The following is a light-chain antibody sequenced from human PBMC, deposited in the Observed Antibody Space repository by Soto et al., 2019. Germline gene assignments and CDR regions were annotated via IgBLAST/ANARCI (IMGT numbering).Light chain of an antibody. V-gene: IGKV1-17*01. Sequence: DIQMTQSPSSLSASVGDRVTITCRASQGIGNDLGWYLQKPGKAPKRLIYAASSLQSGVPSRFSGSGSGTEFTLTISSLQPEDFATYYCLQHNNFWTFGQGTKVEVK. CDR3: LQHNNFWT. CDR1: QGIGND. CDR2: AAS. J-gene: IGKJ1*01.